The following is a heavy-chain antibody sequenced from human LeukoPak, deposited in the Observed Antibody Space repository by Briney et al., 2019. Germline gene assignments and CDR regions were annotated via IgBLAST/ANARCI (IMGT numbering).Heavy chain of an antibody. CDR1: GFAFVDHG. V-gene: IGHV3-23*01. CDR2: ISDSGEST. CDR3: AKNSGTYFY. D-gene: IGHD1-26*01. Sequence: GGSLRLSCAASGFAFVDHGMTWVRQAPGKGLEWVSTISDSGESTYYTDSVKGRFTISRDNSENTVYLQMDSLRADDTAVYFCAKNSGTYFYWGQGTRVTVSS. J-gene: IGHJ4*02.